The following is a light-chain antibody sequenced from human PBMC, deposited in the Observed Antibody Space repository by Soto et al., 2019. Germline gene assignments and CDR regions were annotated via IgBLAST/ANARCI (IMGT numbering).Light chain of an antibody. CDR1: QRLXTY. Sequence: IQMTQSPSSLSASVGDRFTITCRASQRLXTYFNWYRRKPGKAPKLLXDHASSLQRGGPSRFSGSGSETEFTLSISSLQPEDFSNYFCQQIYSAPRTFGGGTKVDIK. V-gene: IGKV1-39*01. J-gene: IGKJ4*02. CDR3: QQIYSAPRT. CDR2: HAS.